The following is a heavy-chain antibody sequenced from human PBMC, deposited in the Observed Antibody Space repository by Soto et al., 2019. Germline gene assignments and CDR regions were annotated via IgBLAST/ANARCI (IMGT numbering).Heavy chain of an antibody. D-gene: IGHD3-9*01. J-gene: IGHJ6*02. Sequence: QVQLVQSGAEVKKPGSSVKVSCKASGGTFSSYAISWVRQAPGQGLEWMGGIIPIFGTANYAQKFQGRVTITADKSTSTAYMELSSLRSEDTAVYYCARDLGRYYDILTGYLYGMGVWGQGTTVTVSS. CDR2: IIPIFGTA. CDR1: GGTFSSYA. V-gene: IGHV1-69*06. CDR3: ARDLGRYYDILTGYLYGMGV.